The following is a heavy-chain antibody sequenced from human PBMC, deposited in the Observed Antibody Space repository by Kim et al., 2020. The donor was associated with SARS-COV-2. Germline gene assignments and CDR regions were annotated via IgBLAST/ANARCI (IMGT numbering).Heavy chain of an antibody. V-gene: IGHV3-21*01. CDR1: GFTFSSYS. J-gene: IGHJ4*02. CDR2: ISSRSSYI. D-gene: IGHD3-10*01. CDR3: ASVLTWFGTDY. Sequence: GGSLRLSCAASGFTFSSYSMNWVRQAPGKGLEWVSSISSRSSYIYYADSVKGRFTISRDNAKNSLYLQMNSLRAEDTAVYYCASVLTWFGTDYWGQGTLVTVSS.